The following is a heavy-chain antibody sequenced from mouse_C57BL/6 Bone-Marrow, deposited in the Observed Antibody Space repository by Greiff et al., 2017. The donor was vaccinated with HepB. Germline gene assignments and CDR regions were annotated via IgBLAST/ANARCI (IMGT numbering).Heavy chain of an antibody. V-gene: IGHV10-1*01. D-gene: IGHD1-1*01. CDR2: IRSKSNNYAT. CDR3: VRVFDYYGSSYRSYYAMDY. J-gene: IGHJ4*01. CDR1: GFSFNTYA. Sequence: EVQVVESGGGLVQPKGSLKLSCAASGFSFNTYAMNWVRQAPGKGLEWVARIRSKSNNYATYYADSVKDRFTISRDDSESMLYLQMNNLKTEDTAMYYCVRVFDYYGSSYRSYYAMDYWGQGTSVTVSS.